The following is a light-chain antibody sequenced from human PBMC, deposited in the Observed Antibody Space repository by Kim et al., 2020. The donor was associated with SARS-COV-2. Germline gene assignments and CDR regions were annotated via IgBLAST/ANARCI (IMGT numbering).Light chain of an antibody. J-gene: IGLJ3*02. CDR2: QDT. Sequence: VSPGQTARITCSGDKLGDKHTCWYQQKPGQSPVLVIYQDTKRPSGVPGRFSGSSSGNTATLTISGTQAMDEADYYCQAWDSGTAVFGGGTQLTVL. CDR3: QAWDSGTAV. V-gene: IGLV3-1*01. CDR1: KLGDKH.